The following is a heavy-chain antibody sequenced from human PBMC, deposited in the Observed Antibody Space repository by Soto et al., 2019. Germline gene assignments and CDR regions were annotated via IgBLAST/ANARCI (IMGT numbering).Heavy chain of an antibody. J-gene: IGHJ6*02. D-gene: IGHD2-21*01. CDR3: ARVHCGGDCRPGEWFYYYGMDV. CDR1: GYTFTSYY. Sequence: GASVKFSCKASGYTFTSYYMHWVRQAPGQGLEWMRIINPRGGESKFAQKFQGRVTLTRDTSTSTVYMDLRSLTSEDTAVYYCARVHCGGDCRPGEWFYYYGMDVWGQGTTVTVSS. CDR2: INPRGGES. V-gene: IGHV1-46*01.